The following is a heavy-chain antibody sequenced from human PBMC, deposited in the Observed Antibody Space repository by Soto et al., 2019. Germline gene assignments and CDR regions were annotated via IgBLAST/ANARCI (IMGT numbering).Heavy chain of an antibody. CDR2: IIPIFGTA. CDR1: GGTFSSYA. Sequence: QVQLVQSGAEVKKPGSSVKVSCKASGGTFSSYAISWARQAPGQGLEWMGGIIPIFGTANYTQKFQGRVTITADESTSTAYMELSSLRSEDTAVYYCARGWISGYCSGGSCYSRFDYWGQGTLVTVSS. J-gene: IGHJ4*02. D-gene: IGHD2-15*01. CDR3: ARGWISGYCSGGSCYSRFDY. V-gene: IGHV1-69*01.